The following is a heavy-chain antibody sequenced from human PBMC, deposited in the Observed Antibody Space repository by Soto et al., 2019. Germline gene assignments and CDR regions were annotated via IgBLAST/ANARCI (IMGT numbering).Heavy chain of an antibody. CDR1: GGSISSSRSY. CDR3: ASPRQGNYDFLSGYYALDY. V-gene: IGHV4-39*01. Sequence: ETLSLTCPVSGGSISSSRSYWGWVRQPPGKGLEWIVSFYYTGGTYSTYYNPSLKSRVTISVDTSKSQFSLNLRSVTAADTAVYYCASPRQGNYDFLSGYYALDYWGQGTLVTVYS. CDR2: FYYTGGT. D-gene: IGHD3-3*01. J-gene: IGHJ4*02.